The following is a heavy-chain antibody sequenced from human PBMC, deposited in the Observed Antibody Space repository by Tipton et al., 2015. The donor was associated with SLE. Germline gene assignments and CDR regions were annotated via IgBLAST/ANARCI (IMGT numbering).Heavy chain of an antibody. J-gene: IGHJ2*01. Sequence: LRLSCTVSGGSISSHYWSWIRQPPGKGLEWIGYIYYSGSINYNPSLKSRVTISVDTSKNQFSLKMTSVTATDTAIYYCVRDPLQDYIQRKDWYFDLWGRGTLVTVSS. CDR2: IYYSGSI. D-gene: IGHD4-11*01. V-gene: IGHV4-59*11. CDR1: GGSISSHY. CDR3: VRDPLQDYIQRKDWYFDL.